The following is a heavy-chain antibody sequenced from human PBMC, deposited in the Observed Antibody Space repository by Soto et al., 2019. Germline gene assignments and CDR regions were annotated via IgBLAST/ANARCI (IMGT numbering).Heavy chain of an antibody. CDR1: GFTFDDYA. CDR3: AKKRSERSGTLDFDY. V-gene: IGHV3-9*01. J-gene: IGHJ4*02. D-gene: IGHD1-26*01. CDR2: ISGNSGSV. Sequence: GGSLRLSCAASGFTFDDYAMHWVRQAPGKGLEWVSGISGNSGSVGYADSVKGRFTISRDNSKNTLYLQMNSLRAEDTAVYYCAKKRSERSGTLDFDYWGQGTLVTVSS.